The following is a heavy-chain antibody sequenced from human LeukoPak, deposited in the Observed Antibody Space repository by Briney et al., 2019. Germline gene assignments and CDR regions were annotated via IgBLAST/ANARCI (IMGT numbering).Heavy chain of an antibody. CDR1: GFTFGSYS. Sequence: GGSLRLSCAASGFTFGSYSMNWVRQAPGKGLEWVSSISSSSSYIYYADSVKGRFTISRDNAKNSLYLQMNSLRAEDKAVYYCAREPLPLELQGGIVRAPFDYWGQGTLVTVSS. D-gene: IGHD1-26*01. CDR2: ISSSSSYI. V-gene: IGHV3-21*01. CDR3: AREPLPLELQGGIVRAPFDY. J-gene: IGHJ4*02.